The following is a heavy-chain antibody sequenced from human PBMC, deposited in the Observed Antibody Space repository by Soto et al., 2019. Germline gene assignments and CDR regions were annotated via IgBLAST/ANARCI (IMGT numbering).Heavy chain of an antibody. Sequence: QVQLVQSGAEVKKPGASVKVSCKTSGYIFTSNDITWVRQAPGQGLEWMGWNSAYNGNTKYAQKLQGRVTMTTDTSTSTAYMELRSLRSDDTAVYYCSIIGEARGNYWGQGTLVTVSS. J-gene: IGHJ4*02. V-gene: IGHV1-18*04. CDR3: SIIGEARGNY. D-gene: IGHD6-19*01. CDR1: GYIFTSND. CDR2: NSAYNGNT.